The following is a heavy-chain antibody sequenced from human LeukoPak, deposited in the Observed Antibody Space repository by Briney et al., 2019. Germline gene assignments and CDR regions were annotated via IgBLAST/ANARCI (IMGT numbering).Heavy chain of an antibody. CDR1: GYTFPNYD. CDR3: ARGIAAAGVFDY. CDR2: ISGYTGDT. D-gene: IGHD6-13*01. Sequence: GASVKVSCKTSGYTFPNYDIYWVRQAPGQGLECMGWISGYTGDTKYAQILQGRFTMTTDTSTNTAYMELRSLRSDDTAVYYCARGIAAAGVFDYWGQGTLVTVSS. V-gene: IGHV1-18*01. J-gene: IGHJ4*02.